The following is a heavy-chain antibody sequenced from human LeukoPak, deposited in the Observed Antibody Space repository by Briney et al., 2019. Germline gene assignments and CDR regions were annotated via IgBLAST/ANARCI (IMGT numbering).Heavy chain of an antibody. J-gene: IGHJ4*02. V-gene: IGHV1-69*04. CDR2: IIPILGIA. CDR1: GGTFSSYA. D-gene: IGHD4-17*01. CDR3: ASAYGDYEMDY. Sequence: ASVEVSCKASGGTFSSYAISWVRQAPGQGLEWMGRIIPILGIANYAQKFQGRVTITADKSTSTAYMELSSLRSEDTAVYYCASAYGDYEMDYWGQGTLVTVSS.